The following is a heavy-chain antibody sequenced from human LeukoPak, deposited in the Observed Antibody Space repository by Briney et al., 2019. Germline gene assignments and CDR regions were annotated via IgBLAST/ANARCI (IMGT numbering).Heavy chain of an antibody. J-gene: IGHJ5*02. CDR3: AKPRLGKRITMVRGVDEGFDP. D-gene: IGHD3-10*01. CDR1: GFTFSSYG. CDR2: ISYDGSNK. Sequence: PGRSLRLSCAASGFTFSSYGMHWVRQAPGKGLEWVAVISYDGSNKYYADSVKGRFTISRDNSKNTLYLQMNSLRAEDTAVYYCAKPRLGKRITMVRGVDEGFDPWGQGTLVTVSS. V-gene: IGHV3-30*18.